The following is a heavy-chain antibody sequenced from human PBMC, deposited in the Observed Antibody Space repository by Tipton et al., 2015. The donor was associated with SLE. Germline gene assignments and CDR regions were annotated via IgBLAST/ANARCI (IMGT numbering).Heavy chain of an antibody. D-gene: IGHD5-12*01. CDR3: ARDQGVATIRGSFDY. V-gene: IGHV3-30-3*01. CDR2: ISYDRSNK. Sequence: SLRLSCAASGFTFSSYAMHWVRQAPGKGLEWVAVISYDRSNKYYADSVKGRFTISRDNSKNTLYLQMNSLRAEDTAVYYCARDQGVATIRGSFDYWGQGTLVTVSS. J-gene: IGHJ4*02. CDR1: GFTFSSYA.